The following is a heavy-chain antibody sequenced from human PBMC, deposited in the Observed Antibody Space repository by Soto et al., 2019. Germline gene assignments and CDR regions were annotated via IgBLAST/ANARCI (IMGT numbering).Heavy chain of an antibody. D-gene: IGHD6-6*01. CDR3: ARVQSIMSVGAAHPYYYSYGMDV. V-gene: IGHV1-69*13. Sequence: SVKVSCKASGGTFSSYAISWVRQAPGQGLEWMGGTIPIFGTANYAQKFQGRVTLTAAESTSTAYMELSSLRSEDTAVYYCARVQSIMSVGAAHPYYYSYGMDVWGQGTTVTVSS. J-gene: IGHJ6*02. CDR1: GGTFSSYA. CDR2: TIPIFGTA.